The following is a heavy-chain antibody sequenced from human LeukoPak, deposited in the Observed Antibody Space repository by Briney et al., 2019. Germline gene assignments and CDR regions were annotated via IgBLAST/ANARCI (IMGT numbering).Heavy chain of an antibody. CDR3: ARGGGLDV. J-gene: IGHJ6*01. Sequence: GGSLRLSCAASGFTFSSYWMNWARQAPGKGLEWVASINHNGNVNYYVDSVKGRFTISRDNGKISVDLKMSNLRAEAAGVYFCARGGGLDVWGQGATVTVSS. V-gene: IGHV3-7*03. CDR1: GFTFSSYW. D-gene: IGHD3-16*01. CDR2: INHNGNVN.